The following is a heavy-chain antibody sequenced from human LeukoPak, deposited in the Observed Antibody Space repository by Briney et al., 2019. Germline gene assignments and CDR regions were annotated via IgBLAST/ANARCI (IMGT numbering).Heavy chain of an antibody. CDR3: VSDLCGGDDQ. Sequence: GGSLRLSCAASGFTFNSCWMHWVRHAPGKGLVWVSRIDEDGKTIDYADSVKGRFTISRDNAKDTLYLQMSSLSDEDTAVYYCVSDLCGGDDQWGRGTLVTVSS. V-gene: IGHV3-74*01. CDR2: IDEDGKTI. D-gene: IGHD3-3*01. CDR1: GFTFNSCW. J-gene: IGHJ5*02.